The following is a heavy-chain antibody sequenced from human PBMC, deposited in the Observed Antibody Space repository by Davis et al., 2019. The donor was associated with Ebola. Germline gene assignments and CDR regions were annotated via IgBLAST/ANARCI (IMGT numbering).Heavy chain of an antibody. CDR1: GYSFTSFW. D-gene: IGHD6-19*01. V-gene: IGHV5-51*01. CDR2: IFPGDSDT. J-gene: IGHJ5*02. CDR3: ARRASGLAVSGTRGSWFDP. Sequence: GESLKISCKGSGYSFTSFWIAWVRQTPGKGLEWMGIIFPGDSDTRYSPSFQGQVTISADKSISTAYLQWNSLKASDTAMYYCARRASGLAVSGTRGSWFDPWGQGTLVTVSS.